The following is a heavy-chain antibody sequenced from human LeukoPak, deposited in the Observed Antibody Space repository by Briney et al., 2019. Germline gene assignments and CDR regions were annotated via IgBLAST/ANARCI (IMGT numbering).Heavy chain of an antibody. CDR3: SRSYDRSGYYPGYFHH. Sequence: GGSLRLSCAASGFTFRSYAMSWVRQAPGKGLEWVSAISGSGGSTYDADSVKGRFTISGDNSKNTLYLQMNSLKTEDTAVYYCSRSYDRSGYYPGYFHHWGQGTLVTVSS. D-gene: IGHD3-22*01. J-gene: IGHJ1*01. V-gene: IGHV3-23*01. CDR2: ISGSGGST. CDR1: GFTFRSYA.